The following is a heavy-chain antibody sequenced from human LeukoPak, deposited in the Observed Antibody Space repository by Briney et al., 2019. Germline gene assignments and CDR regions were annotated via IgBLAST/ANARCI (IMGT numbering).Heavy chain of an antibody. V-gene: IGHV3-30*02. D-gene: IGHD3-22*01. Sequence: GGSLRLSCAASGFTFSSYGMHWVRQAPGKGLEWVAFIRYDGSNKYYADSVKGRFTISRDNSKNTLYLQMNSLRAEDTAVYYCAKDMIIMVRSYGMDVWGQGTTVTVSS. J-gene: IGHJ6*02. CDR3: AKDMIIMVRSYGMDV. CDR1: GFTFSSYG. CDR2: IRYDGSNK.